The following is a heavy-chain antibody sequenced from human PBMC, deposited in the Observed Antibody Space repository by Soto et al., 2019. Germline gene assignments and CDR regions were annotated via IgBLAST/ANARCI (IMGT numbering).Heavy chain of an antibody. CDR2: ISGSGGST. V-gene: IGHV3-23*01. CDR1: GFTFSSYA. D-gene: IGHD3-16*01. Sequence: PGGSLRLSCAASGFTFSSYAMSWVRQAPGKGLEWVSAISGSGGSTYYADSVKGRFTISRDNSKNTLYLQMNSLRAEDTAVYYCAKGTGEYYYYGMDVWGQGTTVTVSS. J-gene: IGHJ6*02. CDR3: AKGTGEYYYYGMDV.